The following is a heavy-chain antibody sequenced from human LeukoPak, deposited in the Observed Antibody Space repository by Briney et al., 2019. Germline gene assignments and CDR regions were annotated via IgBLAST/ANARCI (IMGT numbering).Heavy chain of an antibody. CDR2: IYHSGST. D-gene: IGHD3-22*01. CDR1: GYSISSGYY. J-gene: IGHJ4*02. V-gene: IGHV4-38-2*02. Sequence: SETLSLTCTVSGYSISSGYYWGWIRQPPGKGLEWIGSIYHSGSTYYNPSLKSRVTISVDTSKNQFSPKLSSVTAADTAVYYCARGIVVVTSEDYWGQGTLVTVSS. CDR3: ARGIVVVTSEDY.